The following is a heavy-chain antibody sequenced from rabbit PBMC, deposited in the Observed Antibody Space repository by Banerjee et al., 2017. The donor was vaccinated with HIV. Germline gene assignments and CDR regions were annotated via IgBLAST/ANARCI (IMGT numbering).Heavy chain of an antibody. CDR1: GFSFTSDA. D-gene: IGHD1-1*01. CDR2: IYTGDGST. Sequence: QEQLEESGGDLVKPEGSLTLTCTASGFSFTSDAMCWVRQAPGKGLEWIGCIYTGDGSTDYASWAKGRFTISKTSSTTVTLQMTSLTAADTATYFCARYVSYSGYSLWGQGTLVTVS. J-gene: IGHJ2*01. V-gene: IGHV1S45*01. CDR3: ARYVSYSGYSL.